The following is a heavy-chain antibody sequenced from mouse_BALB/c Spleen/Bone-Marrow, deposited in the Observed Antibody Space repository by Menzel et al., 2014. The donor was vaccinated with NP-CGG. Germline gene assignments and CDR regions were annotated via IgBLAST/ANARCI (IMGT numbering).Heavy chain of an antibody. Sequence: EVKLMESGGGLVKPGGSLKLSCAASGFTFSSYTMSWVRQTPEKRLEWVATISSGGSYTYYPGSVKGRFTISRDNAKNTLYLQMSSLKSEDTAMYYCTRDPFYYGSSYAMDYWGQGTSVTVSS. D-gene: IGHD1-1*01. J-gene: IGHJ4*01. CDR3: TRDPFYYGSSYAMDY. CDR2: ISSGGSYT. V-gene: IGHV5-6-4*01. CDR1: GFTFSSYT.